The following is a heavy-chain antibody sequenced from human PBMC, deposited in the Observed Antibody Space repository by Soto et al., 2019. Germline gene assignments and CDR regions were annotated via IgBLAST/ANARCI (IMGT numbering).Heavy chain of an antibody. CDR1: GGSSGGVGCC. D-gene: IGHD2-21*01. CDR2: IYYSGST. Sequence: SETMCVRWGVVGGSSGGVGCCRSMIRQPPGKGLEWIGYIYYSGSTNYNPSLKSRVTISVDTSKNQFSLKLSSVTAADTAVYYCARFRWGSPYGMDVWGQGTTVTVSS. V-gene: IGHV4-61*08. J-gene: IGHJ6*02. CDR3: ARFRWGSPYGMDV.